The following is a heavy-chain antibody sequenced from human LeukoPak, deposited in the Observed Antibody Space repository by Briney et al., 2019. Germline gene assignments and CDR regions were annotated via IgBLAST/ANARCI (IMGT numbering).Heavy chain of an antibody. D-gene: IGHD3-16*01. CDR2: IYYSGST. Sequence: TSETLSLTCTVSGGSISSSSYYWGWIRQPPGKGLEWIGSIYYSGSTYYNPSLKSRVTISVDTSKNQFSLKVSSVTAADTAVYYCARVWESWAELDYWGQGTLVTVSS. CDR3: ARVWESWAELDY. J-gene: IGHJ4*02. CDR1: GGSISSSSYY. V-gene: IGHV4-39*07.